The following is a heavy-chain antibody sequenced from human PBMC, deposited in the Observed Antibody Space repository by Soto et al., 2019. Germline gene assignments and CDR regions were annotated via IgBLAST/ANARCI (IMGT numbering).Heavy chain of an antibody. D-gene: IGHD3-10*01. V-gene: IGHV3-23*01. CDR2: ISGSGGST. J-gene: IGHJ4*02. CDR1: GFTFSSYA. CDR3: VLWPPYYFDY. Sequence: GGSLRLSCAASGFTFSSYAMSWVRQAPGKGLEWVSAISGSGGSTHYADSVKGRFTISRDNSKNTLYLQMNSLRAEDTAVYYCVLWPPYYFDYWGQGTLVTVSS.